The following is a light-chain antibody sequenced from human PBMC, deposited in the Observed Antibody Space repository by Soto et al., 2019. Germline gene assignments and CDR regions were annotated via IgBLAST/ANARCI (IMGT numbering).Light chain of an antibody. CDR1: QGTRND. CDR2: AAS. CDR3: LQHNSYPRT. J-gene: IGKJ1*01. V-gene: IGKV1-17*01. Sequence: DIQMTPSPSSLSASVGDRVTITCRASQGTRNDLGWHQQKPGKAPKRLIYAASSLQSGVPSRFSGSGSGTEFTLTISCLRPEDFGTYYCLQHNSYPRTFGKGNKVEI.